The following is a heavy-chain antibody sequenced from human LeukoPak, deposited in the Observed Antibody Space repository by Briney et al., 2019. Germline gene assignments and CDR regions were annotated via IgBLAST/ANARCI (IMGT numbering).Heavy chain of an antibody. CDR1: GGSIRSSYYY. J-gene: IGHJ3*02. Sequence: PSETLSLTCTVSGGSIRSSYYYWGWIRQPPGKGLEWIGYIYHSGSTYYNPSLKSRVTISVDRSKNQFSLKLSSVTAADTAVYYCARGQNDYDAFDIWGQGTMVTVSS. CDR2: IYHSGST. D-gene: IGHD1-1*01. V-gene: IGHV4-39*07. CDR3: ARGQNDYDAFDI.